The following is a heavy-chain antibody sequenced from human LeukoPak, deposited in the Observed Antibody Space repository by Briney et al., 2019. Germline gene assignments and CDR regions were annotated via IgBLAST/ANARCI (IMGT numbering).Heavy chain of an antibody. CDR3: ARGFSDYPYFFDS. Sequence: PSETLSLICTVSGGSISSSSYYWGWIRQPPGKGLEWIGSIYYSGSTYYNPSLKSRVTISIDTSRTQFSLKLSSVSAADTAIYYCARGFSDYPYFFDSWGQGALVTVSS. D-gene: IGHD5-12*01. CDR2: IYYSGST. V-gene: IGHV4-39*07. J-gene: IGHJ4*02. CDR1: GGSISSSSYY.